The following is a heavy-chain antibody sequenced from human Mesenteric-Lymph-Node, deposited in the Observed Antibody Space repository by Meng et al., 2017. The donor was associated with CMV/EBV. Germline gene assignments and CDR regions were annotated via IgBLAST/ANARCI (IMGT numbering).Heavy chain of an antibody. J-gene: IGHJ5*02. CDR3: ALIGYCSSTSCSPPNWFDP. CDR1: GYTFTSYY. V-gene: IGHV1-2*02. CDR2: INPNSGAT. D-gene: IGHD2-2*01. Sequence: ASVKVSCKASGYTFTSYYMHWVRQAPGQGLEWMGWINPNSGATNYAQKFQGRVTMTRDTSISTAYMELSRLRSDDTAVYYCALIGYCSSTSCSPPNWFDPWGQGTLVTVSS.